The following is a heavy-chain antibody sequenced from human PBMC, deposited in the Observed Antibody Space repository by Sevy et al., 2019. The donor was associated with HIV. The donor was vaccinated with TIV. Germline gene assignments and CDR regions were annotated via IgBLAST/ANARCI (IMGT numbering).Heavy chain of an antibody. V-gene: IGHV3-7*01. J-gene: IGHJ4*02. CDR3: ASYYDFWSGSQ. Sequence: GGSLRLSCAASGFTFSSYWMSWVRQAPGKGLEWVANIKQDGSAKYYVDSVKGRFTISRDNAKNSLYLQMNSLRAEDTAVYYCASYYDFWSGSQWGQGTLVTVSS. CDR2: IKQDGSAK. CDR1: GFTFSSYW. D-gene: IGHD3-3*01.